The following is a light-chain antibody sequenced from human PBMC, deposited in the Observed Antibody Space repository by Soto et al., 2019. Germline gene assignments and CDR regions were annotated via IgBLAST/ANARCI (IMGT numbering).Light chain of an antibody. V-gene: IGKV3-20*01. CDR1: QNMTRTY. CDR3: HQYDKAPQT. J-gene: IGKJ2*01. Sequence: EIVLTQSPGTLSLSPGERATLSCRASQNMTRTYIAWYQQKPGQAPRLLIYAASNRATGIPDKFSGSGSGTDYSLTITRLEPEDSAVYYCHQYDKAPQTFGQGTKVEIK. CDR2: AAS.